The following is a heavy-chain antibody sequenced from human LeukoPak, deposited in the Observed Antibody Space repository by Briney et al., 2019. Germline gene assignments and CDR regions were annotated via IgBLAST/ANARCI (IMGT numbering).Heavy chain of an antibody. D-gene: IGHD6-6*01. J-gene: IGHJ3*02. CDR2: IYYSGST. V-gene: IGHV4-59*01. CDR3: ARSYSSSYHAFDI. Sequence: SETLSLTCTVSGGSISSYYWSWIRQPPGKGLEWIGYIYYSGSTNYNPSLKSRVTISVDTSKNQFSLKLSSVTAADTAVYYCARSYSSSYHAFDIWGQGTMVTVSS. CDR1: GGSISSYY.